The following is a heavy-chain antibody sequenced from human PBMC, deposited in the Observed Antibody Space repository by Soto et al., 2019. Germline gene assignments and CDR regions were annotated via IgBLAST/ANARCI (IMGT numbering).Heavy chain of an antibody. Sequence: GESLKISCAASGFTFSSYGMHWVRQAPGKGLEWVAVIWYDGSNKYYANSVKGRFTISRDNSKNTLYLQMNSLRAEDTAVYYCAVPIAVAGVFDYWGQGTLVTVSS. D-gene: IGHD6-19*01. J-gene: IGHJ4*02. V-gene: IGHV3-33*01. CDR1: GFTFSSYG. CDR2: IWYDGSNK. CDR3: AVPIAVAGVFDY.